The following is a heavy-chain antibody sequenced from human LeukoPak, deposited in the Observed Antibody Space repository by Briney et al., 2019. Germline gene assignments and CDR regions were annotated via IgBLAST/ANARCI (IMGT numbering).Heavy chain of an antibody. J-gene: IGHJ6*03. Sequence: ASVKVSCKASGYTFTSYGISWVRQAPGQGLEWMGWISAYNGNTNYAQKLQGRVTITTDESTSTAYMELSSLRSEDTAVYYCARSPPSGYPIYYYYYMDVWGKGTTVTVSS. CDR1: GYTFTSYG. V-gene: IGHV1-18*01. D-gene: IGHD3-3*01. CDR3: ARSPPSGYPIYYYYYMDV. CDR2: ISAYNGNT.